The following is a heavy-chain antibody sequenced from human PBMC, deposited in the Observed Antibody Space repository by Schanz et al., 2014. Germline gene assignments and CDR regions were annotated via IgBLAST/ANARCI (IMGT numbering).Heavy chain of an antibody. J-gene: IGHJ3*02. V-gene: IGHV1-69*02. CDR3: ARGTMPGTFDI. CDR1: GGTFNSYT. Sequence: QVQLVQSGAEVKKPGSSMKVSCKASGGTFNSYTINWVRQAPGQGLEWMGRIISILDVGNYAQQFQGRVTFTADKSTSTAYMELSSLRYEDTALYYCARGTMPGTFDIWGQGTMVTVSS. D-gene: IGHD2-2*01. CDR2: IISILDVG.